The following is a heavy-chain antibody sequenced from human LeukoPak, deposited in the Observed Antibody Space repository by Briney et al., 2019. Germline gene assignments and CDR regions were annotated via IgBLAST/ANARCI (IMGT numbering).Heavy chain of an antibody. Sequence: SQTLSLTCAISGDSVSRNSATWNWIRQSPARGLEWLGRTYYRSKWYNDYAVSVKSRITINPDTSKNQFSLQLNSVTPEDTAVYYCARAVLWFGDLDYYYYMDVWGKGTTVT. CDR2: TYYRSKWYN. J-gene: IGHJ6*03. V-gene: IGHV6-1*01. CDR1: GDSVSRNSAT. CDR3: ARAVLWFGDLDYYYYMDV. D-gene: IGHD3-10*01.